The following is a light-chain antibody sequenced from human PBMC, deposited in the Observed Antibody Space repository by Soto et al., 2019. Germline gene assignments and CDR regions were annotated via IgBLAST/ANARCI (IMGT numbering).Light chain of an antibody. V-gene: IGKV3-15*01. CDR2: AAS. J-gene: IGKJ4*01. Sequence: EILMTQSPATLSVSPLERATLSCRAIQSVRSNLAWHQQKPGQAPRLLIYAASTRATGVPARFSGSGSGTEFTLTISDLQSEDFAVYFCQHYDIWPLTFGGGTKVDIK. CDR1: QSVRSN. CDR3: QHYDIWPLT.